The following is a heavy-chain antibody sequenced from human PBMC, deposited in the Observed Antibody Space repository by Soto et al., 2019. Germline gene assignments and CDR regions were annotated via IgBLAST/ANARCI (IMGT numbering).Heavy chain of an antibody. Sequence: QITLKESGPTLVKPTQTLTLTCTFSGFSLSTSGVGVGWIRQPPGNPLEWPPLIYSDDDKRYSPSLKSRLTSTKDTSKNQVVLTMAIMDPVDTATYYCAHWGASRRITILGWFDPWGQGTLVTVSS. V-gene: IGHV2-5*02. J-gene: IGHJ5*02. CDR1: GFSLSTSGVG. CDR2: IYSDDDK. D-gene: IGHD3-3*01. CDR3: AHWGASRRITILGWFDP.